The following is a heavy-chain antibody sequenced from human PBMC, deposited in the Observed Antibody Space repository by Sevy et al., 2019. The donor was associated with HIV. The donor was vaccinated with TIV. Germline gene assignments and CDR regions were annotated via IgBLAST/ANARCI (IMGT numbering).Heavy chain of an antibody. CDR3: AKEDTHRRRDF. Sequence: GGSLRLSCAASGIAFSTYAMFWVRQAPGKGLEWVSTIGTSGSTTNYAGPVRGRFTISRDNSRNTLYLQMNTLRVEDTAVYYCAKEDTHRRRDFWGQGTLVTVSS. V-gene: IGHV3-23*01. J-gene: IGHJ4*02. CDR2: IGTSGSTT. CDR1: GIAFSTYA.